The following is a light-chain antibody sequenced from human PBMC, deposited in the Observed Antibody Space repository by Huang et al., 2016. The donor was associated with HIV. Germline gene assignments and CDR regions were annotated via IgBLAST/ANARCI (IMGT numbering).Light chain of an antibody. Sequence: EIVLTQSPGTLSLSPGERATLSCRARQSVSSSYLAWYRQRPGQAPRLVIYGTSNRATGLPDRFSGSGSGTDFTLTISRLEPEDFAVYYCQQYGSSYTFGQGTKLEIK. CDR1: QSVSSSY. V-gene: IGKV3-20*01. J-gene: IGKJ2*01. CDR2: GTS. CDR3: QQYGSSYT.